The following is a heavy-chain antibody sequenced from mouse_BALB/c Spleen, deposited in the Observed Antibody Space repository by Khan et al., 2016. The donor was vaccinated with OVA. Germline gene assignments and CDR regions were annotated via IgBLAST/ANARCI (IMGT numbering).Heavy chain of an antibody. Sequence: QVQLQQSGPELVRPGESVKISCKGSGYTFTDYAMHWVQQSHAKSLEWIGVISIYYENTNYNQKFKGKATMTVDKSSSTAYMELARLTSEDSAIYYCARVEQWVRRGSGNSDYWGQGTTLTVSS. CDR3: ARVEQWVRRGSGNSDY. CDR2: ISIYYENT. CDR1: GYTFTDYA. V-gene: IGHV1S137*01. D-gene: IGHD2-2*01. J-gene: IGHJ2*01.